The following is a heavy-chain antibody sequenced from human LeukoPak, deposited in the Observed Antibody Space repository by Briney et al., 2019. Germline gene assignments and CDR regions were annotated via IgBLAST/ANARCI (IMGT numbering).Heavy chain of an antibody. CDR2: IYYSGST. D-gene: IGHD5-24*01. V-gene: IGHV4-39*01. J-gene: IGHJ4*02. CDR3: ARQGRGIQLQTYFDY. Sequence: KPSETLSLTCPVYGGSFSVDYWGWIRQPPGKGLEWIGSIYYSGSTYYNPSLKSRVTISVDTSKTQFSLSLGSVTAADSAVYYCARQGRGIQLQTYFDYWGQGTLVTVSS. CDR1: GGSFSVDY.